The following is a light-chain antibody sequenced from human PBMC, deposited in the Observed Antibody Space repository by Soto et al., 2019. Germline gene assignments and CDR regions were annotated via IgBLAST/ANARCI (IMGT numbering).Light chain of an antibody. Sequence: QTVVTQEPSFPVSPGGTVTLTCGLNSGSVSTDYYPSWYQQTPGQAPRTLIYSTNTRSPGVPDRFFGSILGNKAALTITGAQTEDESDYYCVLYMGSGISVFGGGTKVTVL. CDR3: VLYMGSGISV. V-gene: IGLV8-61*01. J-gene: IGLJ3*02. CDR1: SGSVSTDYY. CDR2: STN.